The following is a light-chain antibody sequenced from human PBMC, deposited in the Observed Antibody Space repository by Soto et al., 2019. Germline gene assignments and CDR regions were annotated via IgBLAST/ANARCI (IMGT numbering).Light chain of an antibody. J-gene: IGKJ5*01. Sequence: ILMTQSPSSLSASTGARVTINCRASQDIINYLAWYQQKPGKAPPLLISAASTLQTGVPSRFGGSGSGTDFTLTISSLQPEDFATYFCQQYYSYPVTFGQGTRLEIK. V-gene: IGKV1-8*01. CDR2: AAS. CDR1: QDIINY. CDR3: QQYYSYPVT.